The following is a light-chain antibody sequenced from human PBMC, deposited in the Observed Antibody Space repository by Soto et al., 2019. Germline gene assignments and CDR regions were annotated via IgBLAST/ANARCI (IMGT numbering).Light chain of an antibody. CDR2: GAS. CDR3: QQYNNWGT. Sequence: EIVMTQSPATLSMSPGERATLSCRASQNVSSNLAWYQQKPGQAPRLLIYGASTRATGIPARFSGSGSGTEFTLTISSLQSEDFAVYYCQQYNNWGTFGQGTKVEIK. CDR1: QNVSSN. J-gene: IGKJ1*01. V-gene: IGKV3-15*01.